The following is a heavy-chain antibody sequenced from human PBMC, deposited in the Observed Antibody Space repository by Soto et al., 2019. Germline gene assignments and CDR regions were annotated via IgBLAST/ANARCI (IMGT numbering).Heavy chain of an antibody. V-gene: IGHV1-18*01. Sequence: EASVKVSCKASGYTFTSYGISWVRQAPGQGLEWMGWISAYNGNTNYAQKLQGRVTMTTDTSTSTAYMELRSLRSDDTAVYYCAREPKTYYYDSSGYRPLQHWGQGTLVTVSS. J-gene: IGHJ1*01. CDR2: ISAYNGNT. D-gene: IGHD3-22*01. CDR1: GYTFTSYG. CDR3: AREPKTYYYDSSGYRPLQH.